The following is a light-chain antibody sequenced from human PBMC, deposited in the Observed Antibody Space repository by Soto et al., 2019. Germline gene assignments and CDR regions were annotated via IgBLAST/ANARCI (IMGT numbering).Light chain of an antibody. Sequence: DIQMTQSPSTLSASVGDTVTITCRASQSISTWLAWYQHKPGKAPEVLMYKSSNLQGGVTPRFSGSGSGTEFTLTISSLQPDDFATYYCQQYKSYPLTFGGGTKVEIK. J-gene: IGKJ4*01. CDR1: QSISTW. CDR2: KSS. V-gene: IGKV1-5*03. CDR3: QQYKSYPLT.